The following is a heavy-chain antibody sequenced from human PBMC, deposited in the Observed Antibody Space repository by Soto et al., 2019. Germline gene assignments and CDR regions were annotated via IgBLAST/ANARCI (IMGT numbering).Heavy chain of an antibody. CDR2: IIPMFSLT. CDR1: GGAFSTFT. D-gene: IGHD6-6*01. V-gene: IGHV1-69*08. J-gene: IGHJ4*02. CDR3: ARELDHTSSSVLHY. Sequence: QIQLVQSGAEVKKPGSSVRVSCQASGGAFSTFTINWVRQAPGQGLEWMGRIIPMFSLTKYAQKVQGRVTITADKSTDLVFMELSSLQSDDTAVYYCARELDHTSSSVLHYWGQGTRVTVSS.